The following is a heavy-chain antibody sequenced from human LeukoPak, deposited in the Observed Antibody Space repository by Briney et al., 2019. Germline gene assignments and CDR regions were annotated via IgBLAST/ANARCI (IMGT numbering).Heavy chain of an antibody. J-gene: IGHJ3*02. V-gene: IGHV3-48*01. CDR2: ISSSSSTI. CDR1: GFTFSSYG. Sequence: GGSLRPSCAASGFTFSSYGMTWVRQAPGKGLEWVSYISSSSSTIYYADSVKGRFTISRDNAKNSLYLQMNSLRAEDTAVYYCARDPIAVAASPYDAFDIWGQGTMVTVSS. D-gene: IGHD6-19*01. CDR3: ARDPIAVAASPYDAFDI.